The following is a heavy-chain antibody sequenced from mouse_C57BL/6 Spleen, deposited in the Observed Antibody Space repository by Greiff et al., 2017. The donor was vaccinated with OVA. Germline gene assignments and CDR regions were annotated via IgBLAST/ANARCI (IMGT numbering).Heavy chain of an antibody. J-gene: IGHJ1*03. CDR3: TTHYYGSSPYWYFDV. Sequence: EVQLQQSGAELVRPGASVKLSCTASGFNIKDYYMHWVKQRPEQGLEWIGRIDPEDGDTEYAPKFQGKATMTADTSSNTAYLQLSSLTSEDTAVYYCTTHYYGSSPYWYFDVWGTGTTVTVSS. V-gene: IGHV14-1*01. D-gene: IGHD1-1*01. CDR1: GFNIKDYY. CDR2: IDPEDGDT.